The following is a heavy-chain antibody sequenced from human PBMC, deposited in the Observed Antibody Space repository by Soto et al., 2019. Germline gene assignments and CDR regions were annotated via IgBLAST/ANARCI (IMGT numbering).Heavy chain of an antibody. CDR1: GFSFSTFW. V-gene: IGHV3-7*02. D-gene: IGHD5-12*01. CDR3: LSGNSPSST. Sequence: EVQLVESGGGLVQPGGSLRLSCVTSGFSFSTFWLNWVRQAPGRGLEWVANINQDGSEKYVDSVKGRFTIFRDNAQNSLYLQMNSLRVEDTAVYYCLSGNSPSSTWGQGTLVTVSS. J-gene: IGHJ5*02. CDR2: INQDGSEK.